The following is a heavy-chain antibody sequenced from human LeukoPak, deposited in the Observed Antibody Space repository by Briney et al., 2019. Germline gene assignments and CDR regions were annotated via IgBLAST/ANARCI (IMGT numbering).Heavy chain of an antibody. CDR2: ISYDGSNK. J-gene: IGHJ6*04. V-gene: IGHV3-30*18. Sequence: GRSLRLSCAASGFTFSSYAMHWVRQAPGKGLEWVAVISYDGSNKYYAYSVKGRFTISRDNSKNTLYLQMNSLRAEDTAVYYCAKDPSPLYCSSTSCSPYGMDVWGKGTTVTVSS. D-gene: IGHD2-2*01. CDR3: AKDPSPLYCSSTSCSPYGMDV. CDR1: GFTFSSYA.